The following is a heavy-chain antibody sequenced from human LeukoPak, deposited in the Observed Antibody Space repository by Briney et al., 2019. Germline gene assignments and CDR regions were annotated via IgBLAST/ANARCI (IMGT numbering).Heavy chain of an antibody. V-gene: IGHV3-7*01. J-gene: IGHJ6*03. Sequence: GGSLRLSCAASGFTFSTYGMSWVRQAPGKGLEWVANIKQDGSEKYYVDSVKGRFTISRDNAKNSLYLQMNSLRAEDTAEYYCARERRGYNYGYYYYMDVWGKGTTVTISS. CDR1: GFTFSTYG. D-gene: IGHD5-18*01. CDR2: IKQDGSEK. CDR3: ARERRGYNYGYYYYMDV.